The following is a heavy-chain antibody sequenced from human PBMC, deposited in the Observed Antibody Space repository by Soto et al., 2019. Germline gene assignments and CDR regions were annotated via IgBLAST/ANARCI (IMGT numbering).Heavy chain of an antibody. D-gene: IGHD3-22*01. Sequence: EVQLVETGGGLIQPGGSLRLSCAVSGFTVSSKYMTWVRQAPGKGLEWVSVMYSGGTTYYSDSVKGRFIISRDNSNNTVYLQMNSLRVEDTAVYYCASGYSVYFDFWGQGNLVTVSS. V-gene: IGHV3-53*02. CDR1: GFTVSSKY. J-gene: IGHJ4*02. CDR2: MYSGGTT. CDR3: ASGYSVYFDF.